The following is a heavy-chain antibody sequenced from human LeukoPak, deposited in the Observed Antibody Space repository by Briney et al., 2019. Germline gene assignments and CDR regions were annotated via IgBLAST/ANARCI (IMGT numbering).Heavy chain of an antibody. CDR1: GFTFSNAW. V-gene: IGHV3-15*01. CDR2: IKSKTDGGTT. J-gene: IGHJ4*02. CDR3: AKDTFIYGYGY. D-gene: IGHD5-18*01. Sequence: GGSLRLSCAASGFTFSNAWMRWVRQAPGKGLESIGHIKSKTDGGTTDYAAPVKGRFTISRDNSKNTLYLQMNSLRAEDTAVYYCAKDTFIYGYGYWGQGTLVTVSS.